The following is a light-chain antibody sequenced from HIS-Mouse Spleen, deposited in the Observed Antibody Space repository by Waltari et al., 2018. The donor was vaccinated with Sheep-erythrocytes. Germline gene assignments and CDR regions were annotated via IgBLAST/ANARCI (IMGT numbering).Light chain of an antibody. CDR2: RNN. J-gene: IGLJ2*01. CDR1: SSNIGSNY. Sequence: QSVLTQPPSASGTPGQRVTISCSGSSSNIGSNYVSWYQQHPGTAPKLLIYRNNQRPSGVPDRFSGSKSGTSASLAISGLRSEDEADYYCAAWDDSLSGQVFGGGTKLTVL. V-gene: IGLV1-47*01. CDR3: AAWDDSLSGQV.